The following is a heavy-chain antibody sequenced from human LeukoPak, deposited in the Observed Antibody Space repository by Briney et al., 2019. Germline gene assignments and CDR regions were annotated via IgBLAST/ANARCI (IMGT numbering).Heavy chain of an antibody. V-gene: IGHV3-15*01. Sequence: GGSLRLSCAASGFTFSNAWMSWVRQAPGKGLERVGRIKSKTDGGTTDYAAPVKGRFTISRDDSKNTLYLQMNSLKTEDTAVYYCPPPPYGSGIYSGGQGTRVPVSS. D-gene: IGHD3-10*01. CDR1: GFTFSNAW. CDR2: IKSKTDGGTT. CDR3: PPPPYGSGIYS. J-gene: IGHJ5*01.